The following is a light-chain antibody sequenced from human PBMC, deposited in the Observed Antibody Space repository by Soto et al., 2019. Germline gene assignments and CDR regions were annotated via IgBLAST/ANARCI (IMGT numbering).Light chain of an antibody. CDR2: WAS. V-gene: IGKV4-1*01. CDR3: QQYYSTPIT. CDR1: QSLLHSNGYNY. Sequence: EIVITQSPLSLPVTPGEPASISCRSSQSLLHSNGYNYLAWYQQKPGQPPKLLIYWASTRESGVPDRFSGSGSGTDFTLTISSLQAEDVAVYYCQQYYSTPITFGQGTRLEIK. J-gene: IGKJ5*01.